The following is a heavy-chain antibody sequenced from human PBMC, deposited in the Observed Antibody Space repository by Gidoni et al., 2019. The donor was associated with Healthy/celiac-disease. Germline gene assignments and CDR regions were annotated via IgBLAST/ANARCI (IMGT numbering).Heavy chain of an antibody. CDR1: GGTFSSYA. CDR2: IIPIFGTA. CDR3: ARDVRDIVVVVAAIGWFDP. J-gene: IGHJ5*02. D-gene: IGHD2-15*01. Sequence: QVQLVQSGAEVKKPGSSVKVSCKASGGTFSSYANSWVRQAPGQGLEWMGGIIPIFGTANYAQKFQGRVTITADESTSTAYMELSSLRSEDTAVYYCARDVRDIVVVVAAIGWFDPWGQGTLVTVSS. V-gene: IGHV1-69*01.